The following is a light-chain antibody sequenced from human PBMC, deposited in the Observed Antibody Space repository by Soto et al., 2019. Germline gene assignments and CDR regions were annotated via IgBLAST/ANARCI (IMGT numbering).Light chain of an antibody. J-gene: IGKJ1*01. V-gene: IGKV3-20*01. CDR2: GAS. CDR1: QSVSNNY. Sequence: EIVLTQSPGTLSLSPGERATLSCRASQSVSNNYLAWYQQEPGQAPRLLIYGASNRATGIPDRFSGSGSGKDFTLTTSRLEPEDFAVYYCQQYGSSGTFGQGTKVEIK. CDR3: QQYGSSGT.